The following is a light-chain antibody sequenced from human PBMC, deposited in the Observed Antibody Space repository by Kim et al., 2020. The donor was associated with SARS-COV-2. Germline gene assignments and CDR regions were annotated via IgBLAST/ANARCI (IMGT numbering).Light chain of an antibody. V-gene: IGKV1-16*02. Sequence: DIQMTQSPSSLSASIGDRVTITCRASQGISHYLAWFQQKPGQAPKPLMHAASSLESGVPSKFSGSGSGTDFTLTISSLQPEDFATYYCQQYDSYSFTFGPGTKVDIK. J-gene: IGKJ3*01. CDR3: QQYDSYSFT. CDR1: QGISHY. CDR2: AAS.